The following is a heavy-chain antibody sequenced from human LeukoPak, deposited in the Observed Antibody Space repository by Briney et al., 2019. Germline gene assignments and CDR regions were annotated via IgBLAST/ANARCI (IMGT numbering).Heavy chain of an antibody. CDR3: ATGRPTIFGVFGYMDV. Sequence: ASVKVSCKVSGYTLTELSMHWVRQAPGKGREWMGGIDPEDGETIYAQKFQGRVTMTEDTSTDTAYMELSSLRSEDTAVYYCATGRPTIFGVFGYMDVWGKGTTVTVSS. D-gene: IGHD3-3*01. CDR1: GYTLTELS. CDR2: IDPEDGET. J-gene: IGHJ6*03. V-gene: IGHV1-24*01.